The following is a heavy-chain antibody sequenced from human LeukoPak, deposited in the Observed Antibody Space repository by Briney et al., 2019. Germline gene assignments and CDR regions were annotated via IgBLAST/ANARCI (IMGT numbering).Heavy chain of an antibody. V-gene: IGHV3-21*01. J-gene: IGHJ4*02. CDR3: ARDGGSGYGHFDY. CDR2: ISSSSSYI. D-gene: IGHD5-12*01. CDR1: GFTFSSYS. Sequence: GGSLRLSCAASGFTFSSYSMNWVRQAPGKGLEWVSSISSSSSYIYYADSVKGRFTISRDNAKNSLYLQMNSLRAEDTAVYYCARDGGSGYGHFDYWGQGTLVTVSS.